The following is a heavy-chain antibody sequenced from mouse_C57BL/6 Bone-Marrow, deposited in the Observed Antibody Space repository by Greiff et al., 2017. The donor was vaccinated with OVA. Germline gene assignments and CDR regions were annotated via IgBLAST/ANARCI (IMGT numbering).Heavy chain of an antibody. CDR3: ARRGAFITL. CDR2: INPNNGGT. CDR1: GYTFTDYY. J-gene: IGHJ2*01. D-gene: IGHD1-1*01. V-gene: IGHV1-26*01. Sequence: EVQLQQSGPELVKPGASVKISCKASGYTFTDYYMNWVKQSHGKSLEWIGDINPNNGGTSYNQKFKGKATLTVDKSSSTAYMELRSLTSEDSAVYYCARRGAFITLWGQGTTLTVSS.